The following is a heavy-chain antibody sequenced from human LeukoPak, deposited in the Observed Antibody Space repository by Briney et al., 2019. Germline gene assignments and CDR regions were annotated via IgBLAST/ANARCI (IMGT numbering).Heavy chain of an antibody. CDR2: ISGNGVTT. J-gene: IGHJ4*02. CDR1: GFTFSTYA. D-gene: IGHD4-23*01. Sequence: GGSLRLSCAASGFTFSTYAMGWVRQAPGEGLRWVSSISGNGVTTYYADSVKGRFTISRGNSKNTLYLQMNSLRAEDTALYYCAKALYGGNTVWGQGTLVTVSS. CDR3: AKALYGGNTV. V-gene: IGHV3-23*01.